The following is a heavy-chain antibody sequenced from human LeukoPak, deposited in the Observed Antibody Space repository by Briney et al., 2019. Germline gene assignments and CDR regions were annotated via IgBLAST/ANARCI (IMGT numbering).Heavy chain of an antibody. Sequence: SGGSLRLSCAVSGFTFSSYWMYWVRQAPGKGLVWVSRINSDGSSTVYADSVKGRFTIPRDNAKNTLYLQMNSLRAEDTAVYYCAGRRRNGYNYSDYWGQGTLVTVSS. CDR2: INSDGSST. D-gene: IGHD5-24*01. J-gene: IGHJ4*02. CDR1: GFTFSSYW. CDR3: AGRRRNGYNYSDY. V-gene: IGHV3-74*01.